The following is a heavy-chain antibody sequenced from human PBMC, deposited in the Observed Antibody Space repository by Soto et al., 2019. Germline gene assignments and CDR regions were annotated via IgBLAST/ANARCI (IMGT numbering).Heavy chain of an antibody. Sequence: QLQLQESGLGLVKPSETLSLTCTVSGGSISSRNYYWAWIRQPPGKGLEWIGSFYYSGSTYYKPSLKSRVSISVDTSKNQFSLKLSSVTAADTAVYYCARPIEGGSSGYYHWGQGTLVTVSS. D-gene: IGHD3-22*01. CDR2: FYYSGST. CDR1: GGSISSRNYY. V-gene: IGHV4-39*01. J-gene: IGHJ5*02. CDR3: ARPIEGGSSGYYH.